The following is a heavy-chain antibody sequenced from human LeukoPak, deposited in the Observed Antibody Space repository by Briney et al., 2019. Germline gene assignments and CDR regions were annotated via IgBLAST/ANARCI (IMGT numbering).Heavy chain of an antibody. CDR2: IYYSGST. D-gene: IGHD2-2*01. CDR3: ARDSLTRDHSVDY. Sequence: SETLSLTCTVSGGSLRSSNYYWGWIRQPPGKGLEWIGSIYYSGSTYYNPSLKSRVTISVDTSKNQFSLKLSSVTAADTAVYYCARDSLTRDHSVDYWGQGTLVTVSS. V-gene: IGHV4-39*02. CDR1: GGSLRSSNYY. J-gene: IGHJ4*02.